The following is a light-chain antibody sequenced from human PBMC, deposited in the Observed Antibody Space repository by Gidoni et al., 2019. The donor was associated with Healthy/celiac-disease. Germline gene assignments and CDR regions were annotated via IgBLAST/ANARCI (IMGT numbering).Light chain of an antibody. J-gene: IGKJ2*01. CDR3: QQRSNWPPVT. CDR2: DAS. Sequence: ILLTQSPATLSLSPLARATLSCRSSQSAGSYLACYQQKPAHAPRLLIYDASNKATGIPARFSGSGSGTEFTLTISSLEPEDFAVYYCQQRSNWPPVTFGQGTKLEIK. CDR1: QSAGSY. V-gene: IGKV3-11*01.